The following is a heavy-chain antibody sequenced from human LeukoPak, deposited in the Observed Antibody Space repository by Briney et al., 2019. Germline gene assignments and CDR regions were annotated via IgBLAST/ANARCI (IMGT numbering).Heavy chain of an antibody. V-gene: IGHV1-18*01. Sequence: ASVKVSCKASGYTFTSYGISWVRQAPGQGLEWMGWISAYNGNTNYAQKFQGRVTITADESTSTAYMELSSLRSEDTAVYYCARGRSHMGDYYDSSGPSGYFDYWGQGTLVTVSS. D-gene: IGHD3-22*01. J-gene: IGHJ4*02. CDR1: GYTFTSYG. CDR2: ISAYNGNT. CDR3: ARGRSHMGDYYDSSGPSGYFDY.